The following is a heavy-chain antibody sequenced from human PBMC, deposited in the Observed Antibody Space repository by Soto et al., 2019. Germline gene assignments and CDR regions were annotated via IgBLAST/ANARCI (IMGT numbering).Heavy chain of an antibody. CDR3: ARDLRTYGSYYYGMDV. D-gene: IGHD3-10*01. CDR2: IIPIFGTA. Sequence: SVKVSCKASGSTFSSYAISWVRQAPGQGLEWMGGIIPIFGTANYAQKFQGRVTITADESTSTAYMELSSLRSEDTAVYYCARDLRTYGSYYYGMDVWGQGTTVTVSS. CDR1: GSTFSSYA. V-gene: IGHV1-69*13. J-gene: IGHJ6*02.